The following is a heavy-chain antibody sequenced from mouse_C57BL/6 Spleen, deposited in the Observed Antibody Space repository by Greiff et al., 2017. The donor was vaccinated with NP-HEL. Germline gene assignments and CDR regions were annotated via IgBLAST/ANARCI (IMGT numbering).Heavy chain of an antibody. CDR3: AREERSNYDYAMDY. CDR2: INPGSGGT. V-gene: IGHV1-54*01. J-gene: IGHJ4*01. D-gene: IGHD2-5*01. Sequence: QVQLKQSGAELVRPGTSVKVSCKASGYAFTNYLIEWVKQRPGQGLEWIGVINPGSGGTNYNEKFKGKATLTADKSSSTAYMQLSSLTSEDSAVYFCAREERSNYDYAMDYWGQGTSVTVSS. CDR1: GYAFTNYL.